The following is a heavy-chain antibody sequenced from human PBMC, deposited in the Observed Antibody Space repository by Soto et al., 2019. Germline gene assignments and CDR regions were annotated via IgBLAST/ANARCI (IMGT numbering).Heavy chain of an antibody. V-gene: IGHV4-59*01. CDR3: ASGTYYYGSGLDY. J-gene: IGHJ4*02. CDR2: IYYSGST. CDR1: GSSISSYY. D-gene: IGHD3-10*01. Sequence: SETLSLTCTVSGSSISSYYWSWIRQPPGKGLEWIGHIYYSGSTNYNPSLKSRVTISVDTSKNQFSLKLSSVTAADTAVYYCASGTYYYGSGLDYWGQGTLVTVSS.